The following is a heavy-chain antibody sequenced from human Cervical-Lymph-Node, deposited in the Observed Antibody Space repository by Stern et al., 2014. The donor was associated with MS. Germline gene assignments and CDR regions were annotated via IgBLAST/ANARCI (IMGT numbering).Heavy chain of an antibody. J-gene: IGHJ4*02. CDR2: ISFDGSSK. CDR3: VRDLRDMIRGVVFDY. CDR1: GFAFSDHA. D-gene: IGHD3-10*01. Sequence: VQLLESGGGVVQPGRSLRLSCTASGFAFSDHAVHWVRQAPGKGLEWVAFISFDGSSKFYAASVKDRLTISRDNSKNTVNLQMNSLRPEDTAMYYCVRDLRDMIRGVVFDYWGQGTLVTVSS. V-gene: IGHV3-30-3*01.